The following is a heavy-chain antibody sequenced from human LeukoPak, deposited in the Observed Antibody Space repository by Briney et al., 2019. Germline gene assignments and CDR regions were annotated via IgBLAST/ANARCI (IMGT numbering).Heavy chain of an antibody. CDR2: ISGSGTPV. Sequence: GGSLRLSCEASGISFSSYEMSWVRQAPGKGLEWLSCISGSGTPVYYADSVKGRFTISRDNAKSSLYLQMNSLRAEDTAVYYCARGFRDTAMFLDYWGQGTLVTVSS. CDR3: ARGFRDTAMFLDY. CDR1: GISFSSYE. D-gene: IGHD5-18*01. V-gene: IGHV3-48*03. J-gene: IGHJ4*02.